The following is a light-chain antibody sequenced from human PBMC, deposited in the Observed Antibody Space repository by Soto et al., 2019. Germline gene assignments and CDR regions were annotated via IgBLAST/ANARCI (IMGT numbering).Light chain of an antibody. J-gene: IGKJ3*01. CDR3: QQRSNWPPEFS. CDR1: QSVSSY. Sequence: EIVLTQSPATLSLSPGDTATLSCRASQSVSSYLAWYQQKPGQAPRLLIFDTSNRATGIPARFSGSGSGTDFTLTISSLEPEDFAVYSCQQRSNWPPEFSFGPGTKVDMK. CDR2: DTS. V-gene: IGKV3-11*01.